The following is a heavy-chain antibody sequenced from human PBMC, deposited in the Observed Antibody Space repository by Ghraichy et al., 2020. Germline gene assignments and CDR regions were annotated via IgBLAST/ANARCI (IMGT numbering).Heavy chain of an antibody. J-gene: IGHJ4*02. CDR1: GSTFTTFP. Sequence: GALRLSCAASGSTFTTFPMSWVRQAPGKGLEWVSTISGSGGPTYYADSVKGRFTISRDNSKNTLYLQMNSLRAEDTAVYYCAKEPKYCTSTNCPFDYWGQGTLVTVSS. CDR3: AKEPKYCTSTNCPFDY. V-gene: IGHV3-23*01. CDR2: ISGSGGPT. D-gene: IGHD2-2*01.